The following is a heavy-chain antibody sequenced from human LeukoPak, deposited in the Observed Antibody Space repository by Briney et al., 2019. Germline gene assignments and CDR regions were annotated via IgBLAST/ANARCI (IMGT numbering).Heavy chain of an antibody. J-gene: IGHJ4*02. CDR3: ARDFYCSRTSCYAPSFDY. D-gene: IGHD2-2*01. CDR1: GFTFSSYG. V-gene: IGHV3-33*01. Sequence: AGRSPRLSCAASGFTFSSYGVHWVRQAPGKGLEWVALIGYDGTNEYYADSVKGRFTISRDNSKNTLYLQMKSLRAEDTAVYYCARDFYCSRTSCYAPSFDYWGQGTLVTVSS. CDR2: IGYDGTNE.